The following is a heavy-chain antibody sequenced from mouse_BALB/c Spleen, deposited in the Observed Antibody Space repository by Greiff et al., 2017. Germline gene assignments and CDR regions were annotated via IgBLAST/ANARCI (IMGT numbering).Heavy chain of an antibody. D-gene: IGHD1-1*01. CDR2: IHYSGST. CDR1: GYSITSGSS. V-gene: IGHV3-1*02. CDR3: ASLYYYGSSYDGYYAMDY. Sequence: DVKLQESGPDLVKPSQSLSLTCTVTGYSITSGSSWHWIRQFPGNKLEWMVYIHYSGSTNYNPSLKSRIAITRDTSKNQFFLQLNSVTTEDTATYYCASLYYYGSSYDGYYAMDYWGQGTSVTVSS. J-gene: IGHJ4*01.